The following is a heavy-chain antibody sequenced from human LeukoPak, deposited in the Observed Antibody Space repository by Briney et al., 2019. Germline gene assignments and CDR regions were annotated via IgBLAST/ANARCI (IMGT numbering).Heavy chain of an antibody. CDR2: IYPGDSDT. CDR1: GYTITTYW. D-gene: IGHD6-13*01. J-gene: IGHJ4*02. Sequence: GESLKISCRGSGYTITTYWIGWGRQMPGEGVVWRGIIYPGDSDTRYSPSFQGQVTISADKSINTARLQWTSLKASDTAMYYCARLPVSLAAASHFDYWGEGTLVTVSS. V-gene: IGHV5-51*01. CDR3: ARLPVSLAAASHFDY.